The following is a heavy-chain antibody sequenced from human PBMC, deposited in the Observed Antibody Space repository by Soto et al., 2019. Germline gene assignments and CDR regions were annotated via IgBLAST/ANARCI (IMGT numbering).Heavy chain of an antibody. CDR1: GPTFTSYY. CDR3: ARSSGGNFGIIIEGSNWFDP. V-gene: IGHV1-46*01. Sequence: ASVQVPCKAPGPTFTSYYLNWVRQAPGQGLEWMGVINPHGGSTKYAQKFQGRVTMTRDTSRSTVYMELRSLRSDDTAIYYCARSSGGNFGIIIEGSNWFDPWGQGTLVTVSS. D-gene: IGHD3-3*01. CDR2: INPHGGST. J-gene: IGHJ5*02.